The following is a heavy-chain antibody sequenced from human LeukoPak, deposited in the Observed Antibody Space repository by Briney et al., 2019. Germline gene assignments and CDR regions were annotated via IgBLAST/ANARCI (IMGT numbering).Heavy chain of an antibody. CDR2: IIPILGIA. J-gene: IGHJ4*02. CDR1: GGTFSSYA. D-gene: IGHD5-24*01. CDR3: ARDEEMATIRGVGYHFDY. V-gene: IGHV1-69*04. Sequence: SVKVSCKASGGTFSSYAISWVRQAPGQGLEWMGRIIPILGIANYAQKFQGRVTITADKSTSTAYMELSSLRSEDTAVYYCARDEEMATIRGVGYHFDYWGQGTLVTVSS.